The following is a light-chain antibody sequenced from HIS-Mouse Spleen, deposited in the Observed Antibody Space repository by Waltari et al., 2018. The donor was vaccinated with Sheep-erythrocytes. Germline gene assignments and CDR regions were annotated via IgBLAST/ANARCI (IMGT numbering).Light chain of an antibody. CDR2: DAS. J-gene: IGKJ1*01. V-gene: IGKV1D-13*01. Sequence: AIQLTQSPSSLSASVGDRVTITCRASQSISSALAWYQQKPGKAPKLLIYDASSLESGVPSRVSGSASGTDFTLTISSLQPEDFATYYCQQFNNYPRMFGQGTKVEIK. CDR3: QQFNNYPRM. CDR1: QSISSA.